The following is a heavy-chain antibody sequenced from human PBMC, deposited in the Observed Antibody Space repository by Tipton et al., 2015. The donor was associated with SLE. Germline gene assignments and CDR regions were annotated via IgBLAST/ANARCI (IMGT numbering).Heavy chain of an antibody. CDR1: GFTFSGSA. CDR3: TPTYDNLAAGSGY. V-gene: IGHV3-73*01. J-gene: IGHJ4*02. D-gene: IGHD6-13*01. Sequence: SLRLSCAASGFTFSGSAMHWVRQASGKGLAWGGRIRSKANNYATTYAASVKGRFTISRDDSKNTAYLQMNSRQTEDTAVYYCTPTYDNLAAGSGYWGQGTLITDSS. CDR2: IRSKANNYAT.